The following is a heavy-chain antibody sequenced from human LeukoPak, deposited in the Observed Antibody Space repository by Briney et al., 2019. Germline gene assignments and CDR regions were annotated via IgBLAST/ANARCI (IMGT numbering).Heavy chain of an antibody. CDR1: GGSFSGYY. J-gene: IGHJ4*02. V-gene: IGHV4-34*01. D-gene: IGHD3-10*01. CDR2: INHSGST. CDR3: ARVRGVIIRGYFDY. Sequence: SETLSLTCAVYGGSFSGYYWSWIRQPPGKGLEWIGEINHSGSTNYNPSLKSRVTISVDTSKNQFSLKLSSVTAADTAVYYCARVRGVIIRGYFDYWGQGTLVTVSS.